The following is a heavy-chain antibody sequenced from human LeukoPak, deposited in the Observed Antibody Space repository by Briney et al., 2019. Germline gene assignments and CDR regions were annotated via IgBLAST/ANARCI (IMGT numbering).Heavy chain of an antibody. CDR2: IYYRGST. Sequence: PSETLSLTCTVPGDSISSYYWSWIRQPPGKGLEWIGYIYYRGSTNYNPSLKSRVTISVDTSKNQFSLKLSSVTAADTAVYYCARDQDYLDPWGQGTLVTVSS. D-gene: IGHD4/OR15-4a*01. V-gene: IGHV4-59*01. CDR3: ARDQDYLDP. CDR1: GDSISSYY. J-gene: IGHJ5*02.